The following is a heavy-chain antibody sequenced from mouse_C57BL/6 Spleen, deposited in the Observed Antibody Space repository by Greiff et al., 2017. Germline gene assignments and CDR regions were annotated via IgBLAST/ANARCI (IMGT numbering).Heavy chain of an antibody. J-gene: IGHJ4*01. V-gene: IGHV5-6*01. Sequence: EVKLVESGADLVKPGGSLKLSCAASGFTFSSYGMSWVRQTPDKRLEWVGTISRGGSYTYYPDSVKGRFTLSRDKSKNTPYLQLSSLRSEDTAMYYCARHGYGGYGYAMDYWGQGTSVTVSS. CDR3: ARHGYGGYGYAMDY. CDR1: GFTFSSYG. D-gene: IGHD2-3*01. CDR2: ISRGGSYT.